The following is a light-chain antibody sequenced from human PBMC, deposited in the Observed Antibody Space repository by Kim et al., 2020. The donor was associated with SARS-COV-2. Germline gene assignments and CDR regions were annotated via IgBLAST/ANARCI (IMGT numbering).Light chain of an antibody. Sequence: IQLTQSPSSLSASVGDRVTITCRASQGISSFLAWCQQKPGKAPKLLIYAASTLQSGVPSRFSGSGSGTDFTLTISSLQPEDSATYYCQQLKSYPITFGQGTRLEIK. CDR2: AAS. CDR3: QQLKSYPIT. CDR1: QGISSF. V-gene: IGKV1-9*01. J-gene: IGKJ5*01.